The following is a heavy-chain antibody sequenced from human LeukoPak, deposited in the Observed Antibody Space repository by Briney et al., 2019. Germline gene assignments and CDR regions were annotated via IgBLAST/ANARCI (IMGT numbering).Heavy chain of an antibody. CDR1: GYTFTNYD. Sequence: ASVKVSCKASGYTFTNYDFNWVRRATGQGLGWMGWMNPNSGNTGYAQKFQGRVTMTRNTSISTAYMELSSLRSEDTAVYYCARAGYCSGGSCFTDYWGQGTLVTVSS. J-gene: IGHJ4*02. CDR2: MNPNSGNT. V-gene: IGHV1-8*01. CDR3: ARAGYCSGGSCFTDY. D-gene: IGHD2-15*01.